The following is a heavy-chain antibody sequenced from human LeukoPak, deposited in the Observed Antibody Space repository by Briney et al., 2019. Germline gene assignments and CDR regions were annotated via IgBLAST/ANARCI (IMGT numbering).Heavy chain of an antibody. Sequence: ASVKVSCKASGYTFTSSDINWVRQAPGQGLEWMGWMNPNSGTTGHAQKFQGRVTMTRNTSISTAYMELTSLRSDDTAVYYCARRNRGSLFDYWGQGTLVTVSS. D-gene: IGHD1-26*01. CDR2: MNPNSGTT. J-gene: IGHJ4*02. CDR3: ARRNRGSLFDY. V-gene: IGHV1-8*01. CDR1: GYTFTSSD.